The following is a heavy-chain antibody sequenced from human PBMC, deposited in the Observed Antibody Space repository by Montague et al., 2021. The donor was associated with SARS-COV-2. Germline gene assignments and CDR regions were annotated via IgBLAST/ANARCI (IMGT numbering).Heavy chain of an antibody. Sequence: SLRLSCAASGFTFSSYWMSWVRQAPGKGLEWVANIKEDGSEQKYVGSVKGRFTISRDNAKDSLYLQMNSLRAEDTAVYYCAREYFDNSGMGHYWGQGTLVTVPS. J-gene: IGHJ4*02. CDR2: IKEDGSEQ. CDR1: GFTFSSYW. V-gene: IGHV3-7*01. CDR3: AREYFDNSGMGHY. D-gene: IGHD3-22*01.